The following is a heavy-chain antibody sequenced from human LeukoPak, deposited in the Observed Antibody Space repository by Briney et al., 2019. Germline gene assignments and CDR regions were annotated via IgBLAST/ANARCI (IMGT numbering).Heavy chain of an antibody. CDR3: ARGRVVVVTAIPNWFDP. D-gene: IGHD2-21*02. CDR1: GGSISSGGYS. J-gene: IGHJ5*02. V-gene: IGHV4-31*03. Sequence: PSQTLSLTCTVSGGSISSGGYSWSWIRQHPGKGLEWIGYIYYSGSTYYNPSLKSRVTISVDTSKNQFSLKLSSVTAADTAVYYCARGRVVVVTAIPNWFDPWGQGTLVTVSS. CDR2: IYYSGST.